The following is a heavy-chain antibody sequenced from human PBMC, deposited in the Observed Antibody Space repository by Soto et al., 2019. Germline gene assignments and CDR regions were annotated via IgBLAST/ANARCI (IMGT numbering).Heavy chain of an antibody. CDR1: GYTFTSYE. D-gene: IGHD6-19*01. V-gene: IGHV1-8*01. Sequence: QVQLVQSGAEVKKPGASVKVSCKASGYTFTSYEINWVRQATGQGLEWMGWMNPNSGNTGYAQKFQGRVTMTRKTSISTAYMELSSLTSEDTAGYYWAREAGGGDYYGMDVWGQGTTVTVSS. CDR3: AREAGGGDYYGMDV. CDR2: MNPNSGNT. J-gene: IGHJ6*02.